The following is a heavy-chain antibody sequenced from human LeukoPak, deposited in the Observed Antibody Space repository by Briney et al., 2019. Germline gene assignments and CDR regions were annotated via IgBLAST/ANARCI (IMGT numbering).Heavy chain of an antibody. Sequence: SETLSLTCAVYGGSFSGYYWSWIRQPPGKGLEWIGEINHSGSTNYNPSLKSRVTISVDTSKNQFSLKLSSVTAADTAVYYCARLPERRSRNYGSGSYYYKRDDYWGQGTLVTVSS. CDR3: ARLPERRSRNYGSGSYYYKRDDY. J-gene: IGHJ4*02. CDR1: GGSFSGYY. V-gene: IGHV4-34*01. D-gene: IGHD3-10*01. CDR2: INHSGST.